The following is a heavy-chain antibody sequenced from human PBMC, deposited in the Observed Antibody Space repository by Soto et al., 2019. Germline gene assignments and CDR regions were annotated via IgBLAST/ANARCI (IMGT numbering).Heavy chain of an antibody. CDR1: GFTFSSYA. CDR3: ARDWVDYXISXSCRGPIDY. V-gene: IGHV3-30-3*01. CDR2: ISYDGSNK. J-gene: IGHJ4*02. D-gene: IGHD2-2*01. Sequence: QVQLVESGGGVVQPGRSLRLSCAASGFTFSSYAMHWVRQAPGKGLEWVAVISYDGSNKYYADSVKGRFTISRDNSKNTXXLXXXXXRXXXXXXXXCARDWVDYXISXSCRGPIDYWGQGTLVTVSS.